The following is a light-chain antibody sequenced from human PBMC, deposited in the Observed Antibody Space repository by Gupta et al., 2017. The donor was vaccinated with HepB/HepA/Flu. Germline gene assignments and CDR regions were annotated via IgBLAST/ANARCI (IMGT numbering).Light chain of an antibody. CDR3: CSYAGSSTSRVV. CDR1: SSDVGSSNL. J-gene: IGLJ2*01. V-gene: IGLV2-23*02. CDR2: EVS. Sequence: QSALTQPASVSGSPGQSITISCTGTSSDVGSSNLVSWYQQHPGKAPKLMIYEVSNRHSGVSNPCSGSKSGNAASLTLSGLQAEDEADYYCCSYAGSSTSRVVFGGGTKLTVL.